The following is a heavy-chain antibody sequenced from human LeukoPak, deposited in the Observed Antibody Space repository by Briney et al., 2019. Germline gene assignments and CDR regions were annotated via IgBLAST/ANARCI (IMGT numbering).Heavy chain of an antibody. Sequence: ASVKVSCTASGYTFTSYYMHWVRHAPGQGLEWMGIINPSGGSTSYAQKFQGRVTMTRDTSTSTVYMELSSLRSEDTAVYYCGRVWNVAGNGGYQYYFDYWGQGTLVSVSS. J-gene: IGHJ4*02. CDR3: GRVWNVAGNGGYQYYFDY. V-gene: IGHV1-46*01. D-gene: IGHD6-19*01. CDR1: GYTFTSYY. CDR2: INPSGGST.